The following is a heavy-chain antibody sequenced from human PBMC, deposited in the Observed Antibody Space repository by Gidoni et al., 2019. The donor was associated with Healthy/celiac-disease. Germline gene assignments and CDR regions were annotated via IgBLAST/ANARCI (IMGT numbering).Heavy chain of an antibody. CDR1: GFTFSDYY. V-gene: IGHV3-11*05. J-gene: IGHJ6*02. CDR3: ARDFCSSTSCYYYYGMDV. D-gene: IGHD2-2*01. CDR2: ISSSSSYT. Sequence: QVQLVESGGGLVKPGGSLTVSCAASGFTFSDYYMSWLRQASGKGLEWVSYISSSSSYTNYADSVKGRFTISRDNAKNSLYLQMNSLRAEDTAVYYCARDFCSSTSCYYYYGMDVWGQGTTVTVSS.